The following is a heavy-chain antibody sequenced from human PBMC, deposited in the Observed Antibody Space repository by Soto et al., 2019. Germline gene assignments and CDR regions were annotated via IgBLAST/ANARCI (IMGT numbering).Heavy chain of an antibody. V-gene: IGHV3-74*01. CDR1: VFTFSSYW. D-gene: IGHD6-6*01. CDR3: ARGLVWELVNYYYGMDV. Sequence: LRLSCAASVFTFSSYWMHWVRQAPGKGLVWVSRINSDGSSTSYADSVKGRLNISRDNAKNTLYLQMNSLRAEDTAVYYCARGLVWELVNYYYGMDVWGQGTTVTVSS. CDR2: INSDGSST. J-gene: IGHJ6*02.